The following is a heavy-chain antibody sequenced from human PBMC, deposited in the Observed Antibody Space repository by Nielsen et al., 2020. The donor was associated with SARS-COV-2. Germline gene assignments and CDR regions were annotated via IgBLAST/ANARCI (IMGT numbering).Heavy chain of an antibody. D-gene: IGHD1-26*01. CDR3: AKGRLEWELLAPFDH. CDR2: ISNNGGYK. CDR1: GFTFSSYG. Sequence: GGSLRLSCAASGFTFSSYGMHWVRQAPGKGLEWVAFISNNGGYKYYADSVKGRFTISRDNSKNTLFLQMNSLRAEDTAVYYCAKGRLEWELLAPFDHWGQGTLVTVSS. V-gene: IGHV3-30*18. J-gene: IGHJ4*02.